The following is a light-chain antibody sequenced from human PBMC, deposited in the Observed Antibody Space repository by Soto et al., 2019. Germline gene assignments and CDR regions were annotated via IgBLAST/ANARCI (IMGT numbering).Light chain of an antibody. CDR2: GAS. J-gene: IGKJ5*01. Sequence: IVLTQSPGTVSLSPGGRATLSCRASQSVDSSYLAWSQQKPGQAPRFLIYGASSRATGIPDRFSGSGSGTDFTLTISRLEPEDFAVYYCQQYGGTPPITVGQGTRLEIK. CDR1: QSVDSSY. CDR3: QQYGGTPPIT. V-gene: IGKV3-20*01.